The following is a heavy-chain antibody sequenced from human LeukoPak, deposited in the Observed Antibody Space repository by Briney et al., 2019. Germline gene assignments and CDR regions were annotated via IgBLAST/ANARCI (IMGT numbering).Heavy chain of an antibody. Sequence: PGGSLRLSCAASGFTFSNYWMNRVRQAPGKGLEWVANIKHDGREKYYVDSVKGRFTISRDNAKNSLYLQMNSLRVEDTAIYYCARDGYRLDGFDIWGQGTTVTVSS. V-gene: IGHV3-7*05. D-gene: IGHD5-24*01. CDR2: IKHDGREK. CDR3: ARDGYRLDGFDI. CDR1: GFTFSNYW. J-gene: IGHJ3*02.